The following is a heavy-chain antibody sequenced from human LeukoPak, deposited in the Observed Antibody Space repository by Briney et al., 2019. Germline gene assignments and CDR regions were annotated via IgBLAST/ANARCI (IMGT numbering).Heavy chain of an antibody. CDR2: ISYDGSNK. J-gene: IGHJ4*02. V-gene: IGHV3-30*03. CDR3: ARVHYYDSSGSPPGRPGDY. Sequence: GGSLRLSCAASGFTFSSYGMHRVRQAPGKGLEWVAVISYDGSNKYYADSVKGRFTISRDNSKNTLYLQMNSLRAEDTAVYYCARVHYYDSSGSPPGRPGDYWGQGTLVTVSS. CDR1: GFTFSSYG. D-gene: IGHD3-22*01.